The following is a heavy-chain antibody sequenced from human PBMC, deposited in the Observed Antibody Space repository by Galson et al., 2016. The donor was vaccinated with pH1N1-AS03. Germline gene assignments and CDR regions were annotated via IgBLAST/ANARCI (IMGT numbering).Heavy chain of an antibody. V-gene: IGHV4-39*01. CDR2: NYYSGST. CDR1: GGSISSSSYY. D-gene: IGHD4-17*01. Sequence: ETLSLTCTVSGGSISSSSYYWGWIRQPPGKGLEWIGSNYYSGSTYHNPSLKSRVTISVDTSKNQFSLKLSSVTAADPAVYYCARRVYGDYVNWFDPWGQGTLVTVSS. J-gene: IGHJ5*02. CDR3: ARRVYGDYVNWFDP.